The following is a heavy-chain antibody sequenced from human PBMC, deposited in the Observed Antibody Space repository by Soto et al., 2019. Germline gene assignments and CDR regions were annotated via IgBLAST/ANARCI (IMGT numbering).Heavy chain of an antibody. CDR3: ARGIATGQLDP. CDR2: INPDNGNT. Sequence: QVQLVQSGAEMKKPGASVKISCKASGYTFTRYTMNWVRQAPGQRLEWMGWINPDNGNTKSSQKFQDRVIITRAPSASTAYMDLSSLRSEDTAVYYCARGIATGQLDPWGQGTLVTFSS. J-gene: IGHJ5*02. V-gene: IGHV1-3*01. CDR1: GYTFTRYT. D-gene: IGHD2-15*01.